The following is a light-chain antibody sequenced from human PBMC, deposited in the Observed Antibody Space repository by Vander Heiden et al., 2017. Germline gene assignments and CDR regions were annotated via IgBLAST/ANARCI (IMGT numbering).Light chain of an antibody. CDR3: QQREIWPIT. CDR1: QSVSTY. CDR2: DAS. J-gene: IGKJ5*01. V-gene: IGKV3-11*01. Sequence: EIVLTQSPATLSLSPGERPTLSCRASQSVSTYLAWYQQKPGQAPRLLIYDASNRATGIPARFSGSGSGTDFTLTISNLEPEDCALYYCQQREIWPITFGQGTRMEIK.